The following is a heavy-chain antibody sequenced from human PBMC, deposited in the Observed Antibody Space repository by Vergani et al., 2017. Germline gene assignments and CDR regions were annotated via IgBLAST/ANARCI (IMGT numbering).Heavy chain of an antibody. D-gene: IGHD4-17*01. Sequence: QVQLVESGGGVVQPGRSLRLSCAASGFTFSSYGMHWVRQAPGTGLEWVAVIWYDGSNKYYADSVKGRFTISRDNSKNTLYLQMNSLRAEDTAVYYCARARDYGDSGDAFDIWGQGTMVTVSS. CDR1: GFTFSSYG. V-gene: IGHV3-33*01. CDR3: ARARDYGDSGDAFDI. J-gene: IGHJ3*02. CDR2: IWYDGSNK.